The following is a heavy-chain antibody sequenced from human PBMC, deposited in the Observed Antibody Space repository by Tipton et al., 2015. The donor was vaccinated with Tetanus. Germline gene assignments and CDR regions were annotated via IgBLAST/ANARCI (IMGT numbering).Heavy chain of an antibody. Sequence: TLSLTCAVSGGSISSGGYSWSWIRQPPGKGLEWIGYIYHSGSTYYNPSLKSRVTISVDRSKNQFPLKLSPVTAADTAVYYCARVVIWFGAPPSHFDYWGQGTLVTVSS. CDR2: IYHSGST. CDR3: ARVVIWFGAPPSHFDY. J-gene: IGHJ4*02. V-gene: IGHV4-30-2*01. D-gene: IGHD3-10*01. CDR1: GGSISSGGYS.